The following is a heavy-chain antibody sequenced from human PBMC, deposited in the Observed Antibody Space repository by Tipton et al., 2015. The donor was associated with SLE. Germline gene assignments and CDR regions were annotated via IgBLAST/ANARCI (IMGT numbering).Heavy chain of an antibody. CDR2: IYSSGST. Sequence: TLSLTCSVSDDSIDSSPDYWGWVRQPPGKGLEWIGTIYSSGSTFNNPSLKSRVTISVDKAKNQFSLRLFSVTASDTAVYYCARHRGPTGVDCWGQGTLVTVSS. J-gene: IGHJ4*02. CDR1: DDSIDSSPDY. D-gene: IGHD3-10*01. V-gene: IGHV4-39*01. CDR3: ARHRGPTGVDC.